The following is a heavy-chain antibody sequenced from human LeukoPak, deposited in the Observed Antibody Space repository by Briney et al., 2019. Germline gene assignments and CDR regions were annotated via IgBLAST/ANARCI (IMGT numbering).Heavy chain of an antibody. Sequence: PSETLSLTCTVYGGSFSDFHWSWIRLPPGKGLEWIGEINHSGSTNYNPSLKSRVTISIDTSKNQFSLKLSSVTAADTAVYYCARGKVTRDWYFDLWGRGTLVTVSS. V-gene: IGHV4-34*01. J-gene: IGHJ2*01. CDR2: INHSGST. CDR1: GGSFSDFH. D-gene: IGHD4-17*01. CDR3: ARGKVTRDWYFDL.